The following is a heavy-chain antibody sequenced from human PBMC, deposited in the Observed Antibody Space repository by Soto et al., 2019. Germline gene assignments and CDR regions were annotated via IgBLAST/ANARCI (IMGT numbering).Heavy chain of an antibody. CDR1: GYTFTGYY. J-gene: IGHJ4*02. V-gene: IGHV1-2*02. Sequence: ASVKVSCKASGYTFTGYYMHWVRQAPGQGLEWMGWINPSSGGTNYAQKFQGRVTMTRDTSISTAYMQMNNLRGEDTALYYCAKATRLTDTGSDWGQGTLVTVSS. D-gene: IGHD2-8*02. CDR2: INPSSGGT. CDR3: AKATRLTDTGSD.